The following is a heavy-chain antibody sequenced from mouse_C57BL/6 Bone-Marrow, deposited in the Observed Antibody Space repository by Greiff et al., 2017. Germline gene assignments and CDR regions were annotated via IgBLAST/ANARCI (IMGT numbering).Heavy chain of an antibody. J-gene: IGHJ2*01. D-gene: IGHD3-3*01. CDR2: ISNGGGST. CDR1: GFTFSDYY. V-gene: IGHV5-12*01. CDR3: ARHRRGRGYFDY. Sequence: EVHLVESGGGLVQPGGSLKLSCAASGFTFSDYYMYWVRQTPEKRLEWVAYISNGGGSTYYPDTVKGRFTISRDNANNTLYLQMSRLKSEDTAMYYCARHRRGRGYFDYWGQGTTLTVSS.